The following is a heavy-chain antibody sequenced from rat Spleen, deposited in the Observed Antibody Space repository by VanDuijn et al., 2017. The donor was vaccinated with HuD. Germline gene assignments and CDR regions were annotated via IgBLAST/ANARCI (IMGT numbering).Heavy chain of an antibody. Sequence: EVQLVESGGGLVQPGRSLKLSCAASGFIFSNFDMAWVRQAPTKGLEWVATISYDGSNTFYRDSVKGRFTISRDPAKNTLYLQMDSLRSEDTATYYCARHGRIYYYDGSYFYFDYWGQGVMVTVSS. CDR1: GFIFSNFD. CDR3: ARHGRIYYYDGSYFYFDY. J-gene: IGHJ2*01. CDR2: ISYDGSNT. V-gene: IGHV5-29*01. D-gene: IGHD1-12*02.